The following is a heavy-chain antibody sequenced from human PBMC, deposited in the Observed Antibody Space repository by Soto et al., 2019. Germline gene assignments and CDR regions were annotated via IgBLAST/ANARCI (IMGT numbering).Heavy chain of an antibody. J-gene: IGHJ4*02. V-gene: IGHV3-21*01. CDR2: ISSSSSYI. CDR3: ARGTSFRYYFDY. Sequence: GGSLRLSCAAPGFTFSSYSMNWVRQAPGKGLEWVSSISSSSSYIYYADSVKGRFTISRDNAKNSLYLQMNSLRAEDTAVYYCARGTSFRYYFDYWGQGTLVTVSS. CDR1: GFTFSSYS. D-gene: IGHD2-2*01.